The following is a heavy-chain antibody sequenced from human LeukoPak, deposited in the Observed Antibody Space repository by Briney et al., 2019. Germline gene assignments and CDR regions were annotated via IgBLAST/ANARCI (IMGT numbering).Heavy chain of an antibody. CDR2: ISWNSGSI. Sequence: GGFLRLSCAASGFTFDDYAMHWVRQAPGKGLEWVSGISWNSGSIGYADSVKGRFTISRGNAKNSLYLQMNSLRAEDTALYYCAKDIRSGSSGYYWTLDYWGQGTLVTVSS. J-gene: IGHJ4*02. CDR1: GFTFDDYA. V-gene: IGHV3-9*01. CDR3: AKDIRSGSSGYYWTLDY. D-gene: IGHD3-22*01.